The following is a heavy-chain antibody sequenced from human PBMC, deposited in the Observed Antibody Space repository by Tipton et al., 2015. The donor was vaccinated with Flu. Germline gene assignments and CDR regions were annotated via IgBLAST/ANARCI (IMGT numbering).Heavy chain of an antibody. CDR3: VRVHEWRNWYFDL. CDR2: IYHGGTT. V-gene: IGHV4-38-2*02. J-gene: IGHJ2*01. D-gene: IGHD3-3*01. CDR1: GYSISSGYY. Sequence: TLSLTCTVSGYSISSGYYWGWIRQPPGKGLEWIASIYHGGTTDYNPSLKSRVTISLDTSRNQFSLRLASVTAADTAVYYCVRVHEWRNWYFDLWGRGTLVTVSS.